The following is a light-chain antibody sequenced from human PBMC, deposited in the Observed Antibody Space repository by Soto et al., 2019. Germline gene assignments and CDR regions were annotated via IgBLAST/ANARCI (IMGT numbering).Light chain of an antibody. J-gene: IGKJ3*01. CDR2: AAP. CDR3: QQANSFPFT. Sequence: DIQMTQSPSSVSAFVGDRVTITCRASQGISRSLAWYQQKSGEAPKLLIYAAPLLQSGVPSRFSGSCSGTHFALTINRLQPEDVATYYCQQANSFPFTFGPGTKVEMK. V-gene: IGKV1-12*01. CDR1: QGISRS.